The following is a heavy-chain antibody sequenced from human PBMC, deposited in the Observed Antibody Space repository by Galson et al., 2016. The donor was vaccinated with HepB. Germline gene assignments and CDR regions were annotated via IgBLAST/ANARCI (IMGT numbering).Heavy chain of an antibody. Sequence: SLRLSCAASGFTFDDYAMHWARQAPGKGLEWVSGINWNSGSIDYADSVKGRFTIPRDNTKSSLYLQMNSLRADDTALYYCAKDLGDSWGQGTLVTVSS. CDR1: GFTFDDYA. V-gene: IGHV3-9*01. CDR3: AKDLGDS. CDR2: INWNSGSI. J-gene: IGHJ4*02.